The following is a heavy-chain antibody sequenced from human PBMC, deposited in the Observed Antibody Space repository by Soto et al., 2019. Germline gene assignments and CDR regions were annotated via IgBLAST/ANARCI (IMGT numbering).Heavy chain of an antibody. Sequence: ETLSLTCTVSGGSISSYYWNWIRQPPGKGLEWIGYIYYSGNTNYSPSLKSRVTISLDTSKKQFSLKLSSVTAADTAVYYCARAGEYYETSGAYYGYFDYWGQGTMVTVS. CDR1: GGSISSYY. D-gene: IGHD3-22*01. V-gene: IGHV4-59*01. CDR3: ARAGEYYETSGAYYGYFDY. CDR2: IYYSGNT. J-gene: IGHJ4*02.